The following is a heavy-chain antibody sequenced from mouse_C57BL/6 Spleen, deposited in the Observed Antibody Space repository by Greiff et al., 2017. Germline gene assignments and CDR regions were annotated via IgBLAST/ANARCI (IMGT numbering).Heavy chain of an antibody. D-gene: IGHD2-4*01. J-gene: IGHJ2*02. CDR1: GYTFTSYW. Sequence: QVQLQQSGAELAKPGASVKLSCKASGYTFTSYWMHWVKQRPGQGLEWIGYINPRSGYTKYNQKFKDKATLTADKSSSTAYMQLSSLTYEDSAVYYCAIYYDYDGDQVYFDYWGQGTSLTVSS. V-gene: IGHV1-7*01. CDR3: AIYYDYDGDQVYFDY. CDR2: INPRSGYT.